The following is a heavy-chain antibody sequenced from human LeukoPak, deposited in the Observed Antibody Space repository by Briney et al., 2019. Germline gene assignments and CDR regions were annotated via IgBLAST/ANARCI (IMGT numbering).Heavy chain of an antibody. Sequence: SVKVSCKASGFTFTSSAMQWVRQARGQRLEWIGWIVVGSGNTNYAQKFQERVTIARDMSTSTAYMELSSLRSEDTAVYYCAAGTFSKYYYDSSGYGLGFDYWGQGTLVTVSS. CDR3: AAGTFSKYYYDSSGYGLGFDY. V-gene: IGHV1-58*02. CDR1: GFTFTSSA. CDR2: IVVGSGNT. D-gene: IGHD3-22*01. J-gene: IGHJ4*02.